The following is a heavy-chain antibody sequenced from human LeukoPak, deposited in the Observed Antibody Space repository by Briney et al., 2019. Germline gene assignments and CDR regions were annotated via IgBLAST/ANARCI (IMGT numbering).Heavy chain of an antibody. D-gene: IGHD1-1*01. J-gene: IGHJ4*02. CDR2: IKQDGSEK. V-gene: IGHV3-7*01. CDR1: GFTFSSFW. CDR3: GSTRGYDY. Sequence: GSLRLSCAASGFTFSSFWMSWVRQAPGKGLEWVANIKQDGSEKYYVDSVKGRITISRDNAKNSLYLQMNSLRAEDTAVYYCGSTRGYDYWGQGTLVTVSS.